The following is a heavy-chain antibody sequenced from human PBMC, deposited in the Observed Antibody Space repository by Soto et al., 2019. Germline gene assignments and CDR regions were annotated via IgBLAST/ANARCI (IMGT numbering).Heavy chain of an antibody. CDR3: ARVVWGSVDY. V-gene: IGHV4-61*01. CDR1: GGSVSSGSYY. J-gene: IGHJ4*02. Sequence: SETLSLTCTVSGGSVSSGSYYWSWIRQPPGKGLEWIGYIYYSGSTNYDPSLKSRVTISVDTSKNQFSLKLSSVTAADTAVYYCARVVWGSVDYWGQGTLVTVSS. D-gene: IGHD3-16*01. CDR2: IYYSGST.